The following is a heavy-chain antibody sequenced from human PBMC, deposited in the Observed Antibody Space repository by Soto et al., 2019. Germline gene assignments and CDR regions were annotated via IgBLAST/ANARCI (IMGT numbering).Heavy chain of an antibody. V-gene: IGHV5-51*01. D-gene: IGHD6-6*01. CDR3: ERLDGRSTSIAEDDNWLDQ. J-gene: IGHJ5*02. Sequence: GDSLKISCECSGYSFTSYCIFFVRQMPGKCLEWMGIIYPGDSDTRYSPSFQGQVTISADNSISIAYLQWSSLKASDTAMYYCERLDGRSTSIAEDDNWLDQWGQGTLVTVSS. CDR1: GYSFTSYC. CDR2: IYPGDSDT.